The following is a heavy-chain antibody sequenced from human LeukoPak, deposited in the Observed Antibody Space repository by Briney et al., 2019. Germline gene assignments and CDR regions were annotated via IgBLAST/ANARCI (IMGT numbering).Heavy chain of an antibody. J-gene: IGHJ6*02. V-gene: IGHV1-3*01. CDR2: INAGNGNT. CDR1: GYTFTSYA. Sequence: ASVKVSCKASGYTFTSYAMHWVRRAPGQRLEWMGWINAGNGNTKYSQKFQGRVTITRDTSASTAYMELSSLRSEDMAVYYCARVELAYYYYGMDVWGQGTTVTVSS. D-gene: IGHD1-26*01. CDR3: ARVELAYYYYGMDV.